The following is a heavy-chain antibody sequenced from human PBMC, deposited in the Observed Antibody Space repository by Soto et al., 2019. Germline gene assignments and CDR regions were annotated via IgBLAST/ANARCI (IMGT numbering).Heavy chain of an antibody. CDR2: ISAYNGNT. Sequence: QVPLVQSGAEVKKPGASVKVSCKASGYTFTSYGISWVRQAPGQGLEWMGWISAYNGNTNYAQKLQGRVTMTTDTSTSTAYMELRSLRSDDTALYYYARGAGTATLYWYFDLWGRGTLVTVCS. V-gene: IGHV1-18*01. CDR1: GYTFTSYG. J-gene: IGHJ2*01. CDR3: ARGAGTATLYWYFDL. D-gene: IGHD4-17*01.